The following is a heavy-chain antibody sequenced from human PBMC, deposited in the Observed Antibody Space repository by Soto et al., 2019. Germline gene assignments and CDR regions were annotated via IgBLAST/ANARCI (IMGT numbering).Heavy chain of an antibody. CDR3: TRDESYGGTQDY. CDR2: IWYDGRKK. J-gene: IGHJ4*02. D-gene: IGHD5-18*01. Sequence: QVQLVESGGGVVQPGRSLRLSCVVSGFTFSHYGMHWVRQAPGKGLEWVAFIWYDGRKKYYGDAVKGRFTISRDDSKNPVYLEMTSLRADDTALYSCTRDESYGGTQDYRGQGTLVTVAA. CDR1: GFTFSHYG. V-gene: IGHV3-33*01.